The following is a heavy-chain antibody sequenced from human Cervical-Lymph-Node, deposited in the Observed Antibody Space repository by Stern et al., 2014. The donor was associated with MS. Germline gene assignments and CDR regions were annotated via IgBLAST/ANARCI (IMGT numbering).Heavy chain of an antibody. CDR3: ARNDFWSGYPLDY. V-gene: IGHV1-69*06. CDR1: GGTFSSYA. J-gene: IGHJ4*02. D-gene: IGHD3-3*01. Sequence: VQLVESGAEVKKPGSSVKVSCQASGGTFSSYAISWVRQAPGQGLEWMGGIIPIFGTANYAQKFQGRVTITADKSTSTAYMELSSLRSEDTAVYYCARNDFWSGYPLDYWGQGTLVTVSS. CDR2: IIPIFGTA.